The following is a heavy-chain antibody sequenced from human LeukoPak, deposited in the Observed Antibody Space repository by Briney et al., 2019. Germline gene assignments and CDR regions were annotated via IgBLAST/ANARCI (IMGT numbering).Heavy chain of an antibody. D-gene: IGHD1-1*01. J-gene: IGHJ5*02. CDR3: ARELNGAFDP. CDR2: IRYDGSNK. CDR1: GFTFSTYW. V-gene: IGHV3-30*02. Sequence: GGSLRLSCAASGFTFSTYWMSWVRQAPGKGLEWVAFIRYDGSNKYYADSVKGRFTISRDNSKNTLYLQMNSLRAEDTAVYYCARELNGAFDPWGQGTLVTVSS.